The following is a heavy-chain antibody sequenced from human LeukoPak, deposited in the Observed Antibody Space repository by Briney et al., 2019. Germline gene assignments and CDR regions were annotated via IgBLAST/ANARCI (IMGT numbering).Heavy chain of an antibody. D-gene: IGHD6-25*01. CDR1: GYTFTTYG. CDR2: ISAYNGNT. J-gene: IGHJ4*02. CDR3: ARDQGIAAETFDY. V-gene: IGHV1-18*01. Sequence: GASVKVSCKASGYTFTTYGISWVRQAPGQGLEWMGWISAYNGNTNYAQQLQGRVTMTTDTSTSTDYMELRSLRSDDTAVYYCARDQGIAAETFDYWGQGTLVTVSS.